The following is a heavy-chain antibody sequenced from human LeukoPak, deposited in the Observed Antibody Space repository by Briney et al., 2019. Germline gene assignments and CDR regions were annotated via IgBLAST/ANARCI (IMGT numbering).Heavy chain of an antibody. J-gene: IGHJ3*02. CDR3: ARGSHEEAFVI. V-gene: IGHV4-59*01. CDR2: LYYSGST. D-gene: IGHD6-19*01. Sequence: SETLSLTCTVSGGSISNSYWSWIRQPPGKGLEWIGYLYYSGSTNYNPSLKSRVTISVDTSKNQFSLKLSSVTAADTAVYYCARGSHEEAFVIWGQGTMVTVSS. CDR1: GGSISNSY.